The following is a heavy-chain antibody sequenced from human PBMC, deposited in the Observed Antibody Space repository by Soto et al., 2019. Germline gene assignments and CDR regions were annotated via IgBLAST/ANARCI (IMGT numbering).Heavy chain of an antibody. J-gene: IGHJ3*01. CDR1: GFTFNYYW. CDR2: IHSDGSTT. CDR3: VRGDKGGFDL. Sequence: EVQLVESEGGLVQRGGSLRLSCAASGFTFNYYWMHWVRQAPGQGLVWVSHIHSDGSTTTYADSVKGRFTLSRDNAKNTLYLQRNSLRAEDTAVYYCVRGDKGGFDLWGQGTTVTVSS. V-gene: IGHV3-74*01. D-gene: IGHD2-21*02.